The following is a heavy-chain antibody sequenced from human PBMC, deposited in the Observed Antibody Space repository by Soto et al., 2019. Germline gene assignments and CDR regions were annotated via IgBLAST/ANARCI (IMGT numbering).Heavy chain of an antibody. J-gene: IGHJ4*02. D-gene: IGHD3-9*01. CDR3: AIGLVPQYYFDY. V-gene: IGHV3-23*01. CDR2: ISSSGGDT. CDR1: GFTFSNYA. Sequence: EVQMLASGGGLVQPGGALRLSCEASGFTFSNYAITWVRQAPGKGLEWVSSISSSGGDTYFADSVKGRFTISRDNSKKTVYLQMDSLRAEDTAEYYCAIGLVPQYYFDYWGQGTLVAVSS.